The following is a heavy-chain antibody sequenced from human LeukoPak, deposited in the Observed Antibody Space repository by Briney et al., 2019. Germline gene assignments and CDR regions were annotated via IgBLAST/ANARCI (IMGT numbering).Heavy chain of an antibody. CDR3: ARDRQGYVWGSSPFDY. V-gene: IGHV3-20*04. CDR2: INWNGGST. Sequence: GGSLRLSCAASGFTFDDYGMSWVRQAPGKGLEWVSGINWNGGSTGYADSVKGRFTISRDNAKNSLYLQMNSLRAEDTALYYCARDRQGYVWGSSPFDYWGQGTLVTVSS. D-gene: IGHD3-16*01. J-gene: IGHJ4*02. CDR1: GFTFDDYG.